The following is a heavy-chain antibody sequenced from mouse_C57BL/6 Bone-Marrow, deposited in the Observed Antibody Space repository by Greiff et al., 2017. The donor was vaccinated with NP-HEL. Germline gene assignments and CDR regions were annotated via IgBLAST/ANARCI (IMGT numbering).Heavy chain of an antibody. CDR3: TRTVVARGGYAMDY. CDR1: GYTFTDYE. J-gene: IGHJ4*01. CDR2: IDPETGGT. D-gene: IGHD1-1*01. V-gene: IGHV1-15*01. Sequence: VQLQQSGAELVRPGASVTLSCKASGYTFTDYEMHWVKQTPVHGLEWIGAIDPETGGTAYNQKFKGKAILTADKSSSTAYMELRSLTSEDSAVYYCTRTVVARGGYAMDYWGQGTSVTVSS.